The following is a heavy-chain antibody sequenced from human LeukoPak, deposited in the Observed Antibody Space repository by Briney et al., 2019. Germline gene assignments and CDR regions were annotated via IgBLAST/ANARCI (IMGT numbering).Heavy chain of an antibody. CDR2: ISGNGGFT. CDR3: AKDLGSSQDLDY. Sequence: GGSLRLSCVASGFTFSNYAMTWVRQAPGQGLEWVSYISGNGGFTHYADSVKGRFTISRDNSKNSVYLQMNSLRAEDTAVYYCAKDLGSSQDLDYWGQGTLVTVSS. CDR1: GFTFSNYA. J-gene: IGHJ4*02. V-gene: IGHV3-23*01. D-gene: IGHD1-26*01.